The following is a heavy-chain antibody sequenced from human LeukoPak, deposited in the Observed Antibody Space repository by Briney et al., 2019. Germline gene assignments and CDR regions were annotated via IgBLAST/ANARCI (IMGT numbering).Heavy chain of an antibody. CDR3: ARMLKYSSAEDY. D-gene: IGHD6-19*01. J-gene: IGHJ4*02. V-gene: IGHV4-38-2*01. CDR2: IHQSGST. Sequence: SDTLSLTCAVSGYSISSGYYWGWIRQPPGKGLEWIGSIHQSGSTYHNPSLKSRLTISVDTSNNQFSLKLSSVTAADTAVYFCARMLKYSSAEDYWGQGTLVTVSS. CDR1: GYSISSGYY.